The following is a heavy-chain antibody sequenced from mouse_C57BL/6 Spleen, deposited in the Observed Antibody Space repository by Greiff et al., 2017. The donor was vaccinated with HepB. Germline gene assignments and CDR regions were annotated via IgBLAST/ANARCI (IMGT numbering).Heavy chain of an antibody. CDR1: GYTFTSYW. Sequence: QVQLQQPGAELVRPGSSVKLSCKASGYTFTSYWMHWVKQRPIQGLEWIGNIDPSDSENHYNQKFKDKATLTVDKSSSTAYMQLSSLTSEDSAVYYCARSLIYYDYGVNFDVWGTGTTVTVSS. D-gene: IGHD2-4*01. CDR2: IDPSDSEN. V-gene: IGHV1-52*01. J-gene: IGHJ1*03. CDR3: ARSLIYYDYGVNFDV.